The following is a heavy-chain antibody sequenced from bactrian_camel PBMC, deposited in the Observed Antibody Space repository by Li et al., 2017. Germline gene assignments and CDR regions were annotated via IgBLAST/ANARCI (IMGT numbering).Heavy chain of an antibody. CDR2: INSGGSST. Sequence: VQLVESGGGLVQPGGSLRLSCVVSGFTFSNYDAVWVRQAPGKGLEWVSSINSGGSSTYYTDYVKGRFTISRDNAKNTLYLQMNSLKPEDTAVYYCAATVVAAWVGWYENNYWGQGTQVTVS. V-gene: IGHV3S40*01. D-gene: IGHD6*01. J-gene: IGHJ4*01. CDR3: AATVVAAWVGWYENNY. CDR1: GFTFSNYD.